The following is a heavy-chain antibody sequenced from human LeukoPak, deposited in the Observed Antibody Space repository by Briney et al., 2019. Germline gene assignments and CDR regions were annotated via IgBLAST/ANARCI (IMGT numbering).Heavy chain of an antibody. CDR2: IELIGTT. V-gene: IGHV4-30-2*01. Sequence: SETLSLTSAEPGVAISRGGYASNRIRLPPGKGLEWLPYIELIGTTSYNTSLKSRVTISVDTSKSQFSLKLSSVTAADTAVYYCARHVFHYYYDSSGYQGSSDYFDYGGRGTLVTVSS. CDR1: GVAISRGGYA. CDR3: ARHVFHYYYDSSGYQGSSDYFDY. J-gene: IGHJ4*02. D-gene: IGHD3-22*01.